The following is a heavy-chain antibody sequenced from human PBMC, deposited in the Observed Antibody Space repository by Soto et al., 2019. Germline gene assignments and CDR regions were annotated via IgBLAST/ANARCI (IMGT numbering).Heavy chain of an antibody. CDR1: GGSFSGYY. D-gene: IGHD3-9*01. CDR3: ARGPHYFDWLRGFLGNWFDP. J-gene: IGHJ5*02. CDR2: INHSGST. V-gene: IGHV4-34*01. Sequence: QVQLQQWGAGLLKPSETLSLTCAVYGGSFSGYYWSWIRQPPGKGLEWIGEINHSGSTNYNPSLKRPVTISVDTSKNQFSLKLSSVTAADTAVYYCARGPHYFDWLRGFLGNWFDPWGQGTLVTVSS.